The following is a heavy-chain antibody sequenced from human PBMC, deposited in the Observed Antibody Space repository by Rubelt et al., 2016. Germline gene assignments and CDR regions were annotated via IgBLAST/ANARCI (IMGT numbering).Heavy chain of an antibody. Sequence: EVQLVESGGGLVQPGGSLRLSCAASGFTFSSYAMSWVRQAPGKGPEWVAVIYSGGATYYADSVKGRFTIYRGNSKNTLYLQMNSLRAEDTAVYYCARDGFEGFKSSYGYFDYWGQGTLVTVSS. J-gene: IGHJ4*02. D-gene: IGHD5-18*01. V-gene: IGHV3-66*01. CDR1: GFTFSSYA. CDR3: ARDGFEGFKSSYGYFDY. CDR2: IYSGGAT.